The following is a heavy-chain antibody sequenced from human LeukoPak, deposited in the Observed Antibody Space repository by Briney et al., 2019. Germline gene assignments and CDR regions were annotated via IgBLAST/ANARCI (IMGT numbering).Heavy chain of an antibody. Sequence: GGSLRLSCAASGFTFSSYGMHWVRQAPGKGLEWVAVIWYDGSNKYYADSVKGRFTISRDNSKNTLYLQMNSLRAEDTAVYYCARDQAPYGDYVPTYCGQGTLVTVSS. D-gene: IGHD4-17*01. J-gene: IGHJ4*02. CDR1: GFTFSSYG. CDR2: IWYDGSNK. CDR3: ARDQAPYGDYVPTY. V-gene: IGHV3-33*01.